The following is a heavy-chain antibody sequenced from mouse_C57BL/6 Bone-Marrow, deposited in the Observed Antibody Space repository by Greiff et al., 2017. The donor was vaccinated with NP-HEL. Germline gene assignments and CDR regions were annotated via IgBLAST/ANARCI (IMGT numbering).Heavy chain of an antibody. CDR1: GFNIKDDY. CDR3: TTRDYYGSSPYWYFDV. J-gene: IGHJ1*03. CDR2: IDPENGDT. V-gene: IGHV14-4*01. Sequence: EVQLQQSGAELVRPGASVKLSCTASGFNIKDDYMHWVKQRPEQGLEWIGWIDPENGDTEYASKFQGKATITADTSSNTAYLQLSSLTSEDTAVYYCTTRDYYGSSPYWYFDVWGTGTTVTVSS. D-gene: IGHD1-1*01.